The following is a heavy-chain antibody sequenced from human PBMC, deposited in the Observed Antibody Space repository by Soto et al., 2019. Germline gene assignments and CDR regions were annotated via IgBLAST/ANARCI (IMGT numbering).Heavy chain of an antibody. D-gene: IGHD3-16*02. V-gene: IGHV1-46*01. J-gene: IGHJ4*02. CDR1: GYTFTSYY. CDR3: ARGPLTFGGVIVIRFDY. CDR2: INPSGGST. Sequence: QVQLVQSGAEVKKPGASVKVSCKASGYTFTSYYMHWVRQAPRQGLEWMGIINPSGGSTSNAQKFLGRVTMTRDTSTSTVYMELSSLRSQDTAVYYFARGPLTFGGVIVIRFDYWGQGTLVTVSS.